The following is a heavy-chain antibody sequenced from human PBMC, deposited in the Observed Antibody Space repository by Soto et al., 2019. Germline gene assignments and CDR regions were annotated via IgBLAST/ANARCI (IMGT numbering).Heavy chain of an antibody. CDR2: ISSSSSYI. V-gene: IGHV3-21*01. Sequence: GGSLRLSCAASGFTFSSYSMNWVRQAPGKGLEWVSSISSSSSYIYYADSVKGRFTISRDNAKNSLYLQMNSLRAEDTAVYYCARDFEPFTTGAFDIWAQGTMVTVSS. D-gene: IGHD3-22*01. CDR3: ARDFEPFTTGAFDI. CDR1: GFTFSSYS. J-gene: IGHJ3*02.